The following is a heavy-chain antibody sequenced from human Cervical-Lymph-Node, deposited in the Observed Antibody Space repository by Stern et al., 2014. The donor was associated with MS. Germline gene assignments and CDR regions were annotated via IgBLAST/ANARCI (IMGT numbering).Heavy chain of an antibody. CDR3: ARTRGNAYYHNGMDV. Sequence: DQLVESGGGVVQPGRSLRLSCAASGFTFSSYGMNWVRQAPGKGLEWVAVIWYDGSNEYYADSVKGRFTISRDNSKNTLSLQMSSLRAEDTAVYYCARTRGNAYYHNGMDVCGQGTTVTVSS. CDR1: GFTFSSYG. D-gene: IGHD2-8*01. J-gene: IGHJ6*02. V-gene: IGHV3-33*01. CDR2: IWYDGSNE.